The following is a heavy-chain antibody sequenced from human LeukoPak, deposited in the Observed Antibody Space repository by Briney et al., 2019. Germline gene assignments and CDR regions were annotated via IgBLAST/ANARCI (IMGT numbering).Heavy chain of an antibody. Sequence: PSETLSLTCTVSGGSINSSSYYWGWIRQPPGKGLEWIGRIYTRRSPNYNPSLKSRVTISLDTSKNQFSLKLSSVTAADTAVYYCAREHRGILSHYYYYYMDVWGKGTTVTVSS. V-gene: IGHV4-39*07. D-gene: IGHD3-16*01. CDR3: AREHRGILSHYYYYYMDV. CDR2: IYTRRSP. CDR1: GGSINSSSYY. J-gene: IGHJ6*03.